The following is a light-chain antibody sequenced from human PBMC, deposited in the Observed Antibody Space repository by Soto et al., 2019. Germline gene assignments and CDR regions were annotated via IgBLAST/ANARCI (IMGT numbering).Light chain of an antibody. CDR1: QSVRSN. CDR2: DVS. Sequence: EIVMTQSPATLSASPGERATLSCRASQSVRSNLAWYQQKPGQAPRLLIYDVSNRATGIPARFSGSGSGTDFTLTITSLEPEDFAVYFCHQRYNWPRVTFGQGTRLEIK. J-gene: IGKJ5*01. CDR3: HQRYNWPRVT. V-gene: IGKV3-11*01.